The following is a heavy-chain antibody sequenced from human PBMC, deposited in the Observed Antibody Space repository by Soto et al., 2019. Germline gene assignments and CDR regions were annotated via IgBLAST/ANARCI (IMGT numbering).Heavy chain of an antibody. CDR1: GGSISRPGYY. Sequence: QMQLQESGPGLVKPSQTLSLICSVSGGSISRPGYYWAWIRQHPARGLEWIGSISYSGKSNHNPSHQYRIILSVDTAQNRFYLGLVSVTAADAAVDDCARLCRDGGDGLTLWGEGALVIVSS. V-gene: IGHV4-31*03. CDR2: ISYSGKS. J-gene: IGHJ4*02. D-gene: IGHD2-21*01. CDR3: ARLCRDGGDGLTL.